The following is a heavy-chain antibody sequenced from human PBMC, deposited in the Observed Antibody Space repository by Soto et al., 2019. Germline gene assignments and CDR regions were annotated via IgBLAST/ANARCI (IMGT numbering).Heavy chain of an antibody. J-gene: IGHJ4*02. CDR2: ISYDGSNK. CDR1: GFTFSSYA. V-gene: IGHV3-30-3*01. Sequence: QVQLVESGGCVVQPGRSLRLSCAASGFTFSSYAMHWVRQAPGKGLEWVAVISYDGSNKYYADSVKGRFTISRDNSKNTLYLQMDSLRAEDRAVYYCARAGTTGAYWGQGTLVTVSS. CDR3: ARAGTTGAY. D-gene: IGHD4-17*01.